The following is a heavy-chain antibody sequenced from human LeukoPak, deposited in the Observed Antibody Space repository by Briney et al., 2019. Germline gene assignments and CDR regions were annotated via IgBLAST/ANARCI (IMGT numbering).Heavy chain of an antibody. CDR2: ISGDGNAK. CDR1: GFSFSSYS. V-gene: IGHV3-48*01. J-gene: IGHJ4*02. Sequence: GGSLRLSCAASGFSFSSYSINSVRQAPGKGLEWVSYISGDGNAKHYTDSVKGRFTISRDNAKNALYLQMNSLRAEDTAVYFCVRDYVYAFDYWGQGTLVTVSS. CDR3: VRDYVYAFDY. D-gene: IGHD2/OR15-2a*01.